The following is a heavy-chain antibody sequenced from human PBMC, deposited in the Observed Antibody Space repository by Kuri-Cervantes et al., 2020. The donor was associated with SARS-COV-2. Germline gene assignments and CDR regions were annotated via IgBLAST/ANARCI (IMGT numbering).Heavy chain of an antibody. V-gene: IGHV3-7*01. J-gene: IGHJ4*02. D-gene: IGHD3-3*01. CDR3: AREIITIFGVNFDY. Sequence: GESLKISCTASGFTFGDFALSWVRQAPGRGLEWVANIKQDGSEKYYVDSVKGRFTISRDNAKNSLYLQMNSLRAEDTAVYYCAREIITIFGVNFDYWGQGTLVTVSS. CDR1: GFTFGDFA. CDR2: IKQDGSEK.